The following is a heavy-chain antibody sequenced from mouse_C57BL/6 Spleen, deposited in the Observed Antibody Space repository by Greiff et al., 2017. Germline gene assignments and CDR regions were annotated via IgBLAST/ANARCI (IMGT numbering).Heavy chain of an antibody. Sequence: VKLVESGPELVKPGASVKISCKASGYAFSSSWMNWVKQRPGKGLEWIGRIYPGDGDTNYNGKFKGKATLTADKSSSTAYMQLSSLTSEDSAVYFCARGRLGRDAMDYWGQGTSVTVSS. V-gene: IGHV1-82*01. CDR2: IYPGDGDT. CDR1: GYAFSSSW. CDR3: ARGRLGRDAMDY. D-gene: IGHD4-1*01. J-gene: IGHJ4*01.